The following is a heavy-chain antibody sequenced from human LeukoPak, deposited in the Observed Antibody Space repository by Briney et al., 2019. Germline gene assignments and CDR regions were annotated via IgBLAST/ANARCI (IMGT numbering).Heavy chain of an antibody. V-gene: IGHV3-30*02. D-gene: IGHD2-15*01. CDR3: AKQRVIAARDFDY. Sequence: PGGSLRLSCAASGFTFNSYGIHWVRQAPGKGLDWVAFIRYDESNQYYADSVKGRFTISRDNSKNTLYLQMNSLRAEDTAVYYCAKQRVIAARDFDYWGQGTLVTVSS. CDR1: GFTFNSYG. J-gene: IGHJ4*02. CDR2: IRYDESNQ.